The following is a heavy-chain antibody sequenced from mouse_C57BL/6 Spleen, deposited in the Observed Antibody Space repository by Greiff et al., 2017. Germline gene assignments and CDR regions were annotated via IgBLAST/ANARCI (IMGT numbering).Heavy chain of an antibody. CDR2: IYPRSGNT. CDR1: GYTFTSYG. D-gene: IGHD3-1*01. CDR3: ARRPFNGHYFDY. Sequence: QVQLKQSGAELARPGASVKLSCKASGYTFTSYGISWVKQRTGQGLEWIGEIYPRSGNTYYNEKFKGKATLTADKSSSTAYMELRSLTSEDSAVYFCARRPFNGHYFDYWGQGTTLTVSS. V-gene: IGHV1-81*01. J-gene: IGHJ2*01.